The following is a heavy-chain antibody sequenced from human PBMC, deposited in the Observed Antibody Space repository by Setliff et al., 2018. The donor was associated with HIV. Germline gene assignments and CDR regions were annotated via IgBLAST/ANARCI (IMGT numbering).Heavy chain of an antibody. D-gene: IGHD5-12*01. J-gene: IGHJ4*02. CDR2: ISTSGST. Sequence: SETLSLTCTVSGASFTTHYWILIRQPPGKGLEWIGCISTSGSTNYNPTLKSRVTLSIDMSKNQFSLKMSSVTAADTAVYYCTRLAGGYADYWGQGTLVTVSS. CDR1: GASFTTHY. V-gene: IGHV4-4*09. CDR3: TRLAGGYADY.